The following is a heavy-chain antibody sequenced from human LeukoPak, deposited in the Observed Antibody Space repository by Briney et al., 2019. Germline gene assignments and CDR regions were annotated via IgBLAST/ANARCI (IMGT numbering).Heavy chain of an antibody. CDR1: GGSISSSAYH. V-gene: IGHV4-39*01. Sequence: SETLSLTCTVSGGSISSSAYHWGWVRQPPGKGLEWIGTINYGGNTYYNLSRKSRVIIFLDTSKNQFSLKLSSVTAADTAVYYCARLWSTTCKGGSCPHQPNYWGQGARVTVPS. J-gene: IGHJ4*02. CDR2: INYGGNT. CDR3: ARLWSTTCKGGSCPHQPNY. D-gene: IGHD2-15*01.